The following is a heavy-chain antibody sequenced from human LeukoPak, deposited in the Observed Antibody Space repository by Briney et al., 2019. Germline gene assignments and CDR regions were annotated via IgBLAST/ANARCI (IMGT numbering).Heavy chain of an antibody. CDR2: IYTEYTT. V-gene: IGHV3-53*01. Sequence: GVSLTLACAAASFIFRNNYMRWVRQAPGGGREWVTLIYTEYTTYYAASVKARFTIYRENNKKRLYLQTHSLRADDTAVYYCARVQKPLSYVYWGQGTLVTVSS. D-gene: IGHD2/OR15-2a*01. CDR1: SFIFRNNY. J-gene: IGHJ4*02. CDR3: ARVQKPLSYVY.